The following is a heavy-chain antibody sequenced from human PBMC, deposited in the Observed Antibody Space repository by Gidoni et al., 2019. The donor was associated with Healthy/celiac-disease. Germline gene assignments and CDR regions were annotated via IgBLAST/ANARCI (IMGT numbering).Heavy chain of an antibody. CDR1: GRSISSAGYY. D-gene: IGHD4-17*01. V-gene: IGHV4-31*03. J-gene: IGHJ4*02. Sequence: QVQLQESGPGLVQPSQTLSLPCTVSGRSISSAGYYWSWIRQHPGKGLEWLGYIYYSGSTYYNPSLKSRVTISVDTAKNQFSLKLSSVTAADTAVYYCARSPTCSGDYDYWGQGTLVTVSS. CDR2: IYYSGST. CDR3: ARSPTCSGDYDY.